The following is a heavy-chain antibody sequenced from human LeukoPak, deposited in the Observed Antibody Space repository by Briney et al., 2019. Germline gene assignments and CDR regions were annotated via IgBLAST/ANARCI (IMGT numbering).Heavy chain of an antibody. CDR3: ASGGLGARKYYSDPFHY. CDR1: GFTVSSNY. J-gene: IGHJ4*02. D-gene: IGHD3-10*01. CDR2: LYSAGST. V-gene: IGHV3-53*01. Sequence: GGSLRLSCAVSGFTVSSNYVSWVRQAPGKGLEWVSILYSAGSTYYADSVRGRFTISRDSSKNTVCLQMDSLRAEDTAIYYCASGGLGARKYYSDPFHYWGQGTLVTVSS.